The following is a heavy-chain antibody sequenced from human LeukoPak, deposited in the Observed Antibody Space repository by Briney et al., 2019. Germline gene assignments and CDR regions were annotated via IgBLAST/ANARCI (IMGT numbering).Heavy chain of an antibody. CDR2: ISAYNGNT. D-gene: IGHD3-22*01. CDR1: GYTFTSYG. CDR3: ARDRRAYDSSCFDY. J-gene: IGHJ4*02. Sequence: EASVKVSCKASGYTFTSYGISWVRQAPGQGLEWMGWISAYNGNTNYAQKLQGRVTMTTDTSTSTAYMELRSLRSDDTAVYYCARDRRAYDSSCFDYWGQGTLVTVSS. V-gene: IGHV1-18*01.